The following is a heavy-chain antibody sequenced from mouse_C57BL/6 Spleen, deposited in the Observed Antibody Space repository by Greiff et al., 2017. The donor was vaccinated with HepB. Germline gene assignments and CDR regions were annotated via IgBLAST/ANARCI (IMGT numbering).Heavy chain of an antibody. D-gene: IGHD1-1*01. CDR1: GFSLTSYG. V-gene: IGHV2-2*01. J-gene: IGHJ1*03. CDR3: ARKVGSRQRYFDV. Sequence: VQLVESGPGLVQPSQSLSITCTVSGFSLTSYGVHWVRQSPGKGLEWLGGIWSGGSTDYNAAFISRLSISKDNSKSQVFFKMNSLQADDTAIYYCARKVGSRQRYFDVWGTGTTVTVSS. CDR2: IWSGGST.